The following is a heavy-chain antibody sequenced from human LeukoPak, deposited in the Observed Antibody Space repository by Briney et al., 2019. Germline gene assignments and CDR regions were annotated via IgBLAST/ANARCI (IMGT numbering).Heavy chain of an antibody. D-gene: IGHD2-2*01. CDR3: AEDDVALVWIEYHGYYFDY. J-gene: IGHJ4*02. Sequence: GGSLRLSCAASGFTFSSYAMSWVRQAPGKGLEWVSAISGSGGSTYYADSVKGRFTISRDNSKNTLYLQMNSLRAEDTAVYYCAEDDVALVWIEYHGYYFDYWGQGTLVTVSS. CDR2: ISGSGGST. CDR1: GFTFSSYA. V-gene: IGHV3-23*01.